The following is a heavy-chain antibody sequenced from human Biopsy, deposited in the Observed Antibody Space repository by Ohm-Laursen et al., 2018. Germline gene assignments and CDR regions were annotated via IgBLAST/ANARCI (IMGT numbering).Heavy chain of an antibody. CDR1: GASIKSFY. Sequence: TLSLTCSVSGASIKSFYWSWIRQSPGKGLQWIAFISHTGYTSYNPSLKSRVTISVDTSKSQFSLKLNSVTAADTAVYYCARDYDTSGYYYVSWGQGTLVTVSS. V-gene: IGHV4-59*08. CDR2: ISHTGYT. CDR3: ARDYDTSGYYYVS. D-gene: IGHD3-22*01. J-gene: IGHJ5*02.